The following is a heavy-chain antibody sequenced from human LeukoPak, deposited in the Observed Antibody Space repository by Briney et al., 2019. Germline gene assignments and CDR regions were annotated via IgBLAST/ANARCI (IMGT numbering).Heavy chain of an antibody. J-gene: IGHJ4*02. Sequence: GRSLRLSCAASGFTFSSYAMHWVRQAPGKGLEWVAVISYDGSNKYYADSVKGRFTISRDNSKNTLYLQMNSLRAEDTAVYYCARSSIAAAGVDYWGQGTLVTVS. D-gene: IGHD6-13*01. CDR1: GFTFSSYA. CDR2: ISYDGSNK. CDR3: ARSSIAAAGVDY. V-gene: IGHV3-30-3*01.